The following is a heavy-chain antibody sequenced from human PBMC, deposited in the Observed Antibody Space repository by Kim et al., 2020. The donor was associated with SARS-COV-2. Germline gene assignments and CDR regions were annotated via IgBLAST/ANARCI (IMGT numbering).Heavy chain of an antibody. Sequence: GGSLRLSCAASGFTFSSYAMSWVRQAPGKGLEWVSAISGSGGSTYYADSVKGRFTISRDNSKNTLYLQMNSLRAEDTAVYYCAKALKMAYCSSTSCYKGVDYYYGMDVWGQGTTVTVSS. CDR2: ISGSGGST. J-gene: IGHJ6*02. D-gene: IGHD2-2*02. V-gene: IGHV3-23*01. CDR1: GFTFSSYA. CDR3: AKALKMAYCSSTSCYKGVDYYYGMDV.